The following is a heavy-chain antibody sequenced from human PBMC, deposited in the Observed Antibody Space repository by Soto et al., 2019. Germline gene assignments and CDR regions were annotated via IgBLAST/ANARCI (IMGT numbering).Heavy chain of an antibody. CDR2: ISAYNGNT. CDR3: ARVESSGWYGGYWFDP. V-gene: IGHV1-18*01. Sequence: QVQLVQSGAEVKKTGASVKVSCKASGYTFTSYGISWVRQAPGQGLEWMGWISAYNGNTNYAQKLQGRVTMTTDTSTSTAYMELRSLRSDDTAVYYCARVESSGWYGGYWFDPWGQGTLVTVSS. CDR1: GYTFTSYG. J-gene: IGHJ5*02. D-gene: IGHD6-19*01.